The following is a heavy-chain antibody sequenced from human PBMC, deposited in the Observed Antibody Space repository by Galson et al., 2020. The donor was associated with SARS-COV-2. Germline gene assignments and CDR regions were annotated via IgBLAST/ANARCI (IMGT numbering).Heavy chain of an antibody. V-gene: IGHV1-58*01. J-gene: IGHJ4*02. CDR3: AALWAWRTTGGGY. D-gene: IGHD4-4*01. CDR1: GFTFTSSA. CDR2: VDIGTGNT. Sequence: SVKVSCKASGFTFTSSAVQWVRQARGQRLEGLGWVDIGTGNTNHAQNFQERVTITRDMSTNTAYMELSSLRSEDTAVYYCAALWAWRTTGGGYWGQGALVTVAS.